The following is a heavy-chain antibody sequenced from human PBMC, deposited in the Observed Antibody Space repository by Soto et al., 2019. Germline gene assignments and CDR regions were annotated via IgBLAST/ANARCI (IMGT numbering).Heavy chain of an antibody. CDR2: IYSGGST. CDR3: ARATIGHRFDP. Sequence: GGSLRLSCAASGFTLSSNYMSWVRQAPGKGLEWVSVIYSGGSTYYADSVKGRFTISRDNSKNTLYLQMNSLRAEDTAVYYCARATIGHRFDPWGQGTLVPVSS. V-gene: IGHV3-53*01. CDR1: GFTLSSNY. J-gene: IGHJ5*02. D-gene: IGHD1-26*01.